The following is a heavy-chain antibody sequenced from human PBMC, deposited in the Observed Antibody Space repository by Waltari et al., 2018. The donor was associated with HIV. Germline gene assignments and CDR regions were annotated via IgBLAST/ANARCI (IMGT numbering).Heavy chain of an antibody. CDR1: GDSVSSNSAA. J-gene: IGHJ5*02. Sequence: QVQLQQSGPGLVKPSQTLSLTCAISGDSVSSNSAAWNWIRQSPRRGLEWLGRTYFRSKWYIDYAVSVKSRITINPDTSKNHFSLQLNSLTPEDTAVYFCAREWDYDFWSGLEGGKFDPWGLGTLVTVSS. CDR3: AREWDYDFWSGLEGGKFDP. V-gene: IGHV6-1*01. D-gene: IGHD3-3*01. CDR2: TYFRSKWYI.